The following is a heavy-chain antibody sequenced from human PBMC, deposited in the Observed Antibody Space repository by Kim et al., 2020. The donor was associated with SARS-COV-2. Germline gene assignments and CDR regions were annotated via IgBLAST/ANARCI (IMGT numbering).Heavy chain of an antibody. Sequence: TNCIPSHKVCVAISVDTSKNQFSLKLSSVTAADTAVYYGARGRYYYEVDLWGRGTLVTVSS. CDR2: T. V-gene: IGHV4-34*01. D-gene: IGHD3-22*01. CDR3: ARGRYYYEVDL. J-gene: IGHJ2*01.